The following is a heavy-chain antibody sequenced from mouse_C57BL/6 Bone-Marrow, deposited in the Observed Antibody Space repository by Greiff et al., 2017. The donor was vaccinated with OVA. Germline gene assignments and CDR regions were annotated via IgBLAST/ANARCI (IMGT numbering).Heavy chain of an antibody. J-gene: IGHJ4*01. V-gene: IGHV1-76*01. Sequence: VQLQQSGAELVRPGASVKLSCKASGYTFTDYYINWVKQRPGQGLEWIARIYPGSGNTYYNEKFKGKATLTAEKSSSTAYMQLSSLTSEDSAVYFCARRENQPDYYAMDYWGQGTSVTVSS. CDR3: ARRENQPDYYAMDY. CDR2: IYPGSGNT. CDR1: GYTFTDYY. D-gene: IGHD6-1*01.